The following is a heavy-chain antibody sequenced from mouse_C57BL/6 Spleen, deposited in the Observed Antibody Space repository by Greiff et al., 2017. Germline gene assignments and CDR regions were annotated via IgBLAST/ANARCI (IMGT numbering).Heavy chain of an antibody. J-gene: IGHJ3*01. Sequence: LQESGAELVRPGASVTLSCKASGYTFTDYEMHWVKQTPVHGLEWIGAIDPETGGTAYNQKFKGKAILTADKSSSTAYMELRSLTSEDSAVYYCTRSHYGSSYGFAYWGQGTLVTVSA. CDR1: GYTFTDYE. D-gene: IGHD1-1*01. CDR2: IDPETGGT. CDR3: TRSHYGSSYGFAY. V-gene: IGHV1-15*01.